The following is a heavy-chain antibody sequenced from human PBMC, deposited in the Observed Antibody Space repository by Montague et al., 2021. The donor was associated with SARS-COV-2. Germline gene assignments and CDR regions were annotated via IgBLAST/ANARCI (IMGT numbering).Heavy chain of an antibody. CDR2: INHSGST. D-gene: IGHD6-19*01. Sequence: SETLSLTCAVYGGSFSGYHWSWIRQPPGKGLEWIGEINHSGSTNYSPSLKSRVTISVDTPKNQFSLKLSSVTAADTAVYYCARGGRQWLVIDPRYYFDYWGQGTLVTVSS. V-gene: IGHV4-34*01. CDR3: ARGGRQWLVIDPRYYFDY. J-gene: IGHJ4*01. CDR1: GGSFSGYH.